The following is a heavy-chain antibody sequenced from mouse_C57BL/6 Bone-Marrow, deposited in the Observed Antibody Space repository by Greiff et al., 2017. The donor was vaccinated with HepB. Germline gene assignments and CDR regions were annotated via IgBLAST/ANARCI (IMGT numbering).Heavy chain of an antibody. D-gene: IGHD1-1*01. CDR2: IYPRSGNT. CDR3: ARCGSSYSYWYFDV. CDR1: GYTFTSYG. J-gene: IGHJ1*03. Sequence: QVQLQQPGAELVKPGASVKLSCKASGYTFTSYGISWVKQRTGQGLEWIGEIYPRSGNTYYNEKFKGKATLTADKSSSTAYMELRSLTSEDSAVYFCARCGSSYSYWYFDVWGTGTTVTVSS. V-gene: IGHV1-81*01.